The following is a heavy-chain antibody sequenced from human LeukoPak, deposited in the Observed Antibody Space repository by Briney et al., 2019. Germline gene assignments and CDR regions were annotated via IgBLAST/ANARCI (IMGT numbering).Heavy chain of an antibody. V-gene: IGHV1-2*02. J-gene: IGHJ5*02. CDR2: INPNSGGT. CDR3: ARFGRLSGYCSSTSCYMANWFDP. CDR1: GYTFTGYY. Sequence: ASVKVSCKASGYTFTGYYMHWVRQAPGQGLEWMGWINPNSGGTNYAQKSQGRVTMTRDTSISTAYMELSRLRSDDTAVYYCARFGRLSGYCSSTSCYMANWFDPWGQGTLVTVSS. D-gene: IGHD2-2*02.